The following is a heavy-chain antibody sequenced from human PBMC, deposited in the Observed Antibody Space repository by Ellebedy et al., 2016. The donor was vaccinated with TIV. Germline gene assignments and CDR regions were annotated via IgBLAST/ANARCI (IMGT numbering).Heavy chain of an antibody. CDR3: TTDMALQRRGGTMIVVVKDY. CDR1: GYTFTSYY. Sequence: AASVKVSCKASGYTFTSYYMHWVRQAPGQGLEWMGIINPSGGSTSYAQKFQGRVTMTRDTSTSTVYMELSSLRSEDTAVYYCTTDMALQRRGGTMIVVVKDYWGQGTLVTVSS. V-gene: IGHV1-46*01. D-gene: IGHD3-22*01. CDR2: INPSGGST. J-gene: IGHJ4*02.